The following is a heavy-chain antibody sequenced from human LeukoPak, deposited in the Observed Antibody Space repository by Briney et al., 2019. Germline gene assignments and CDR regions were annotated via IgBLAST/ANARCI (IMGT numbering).Heavy chain of an antibody. Sequence: ASVKVSCKASGYTFTSYGISWVRQAPGQGLEWMGWISAYNGNTNYAQKLQGRVTMTTDTSTSTAYMELRSLRSDDTAVYYCARERAPGYYDFWSGYYADNWFDPWGQGTLVTVSS. V-gene: IGHV1-18*01. CDR1: GYTFTSYG. D-gene: IGHD3-3*01. CDR2: ISAYNGNT. J-gene: IGHJ5*02. CDR3: ARERAPGYYDFWSGYYADNWFDP.